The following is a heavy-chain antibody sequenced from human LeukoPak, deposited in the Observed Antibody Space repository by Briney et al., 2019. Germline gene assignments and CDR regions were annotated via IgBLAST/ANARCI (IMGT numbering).Heavy chain of an antibody. CDR2: ISSSGSTI. J-gene: IGHJ6*02. CDR1: GFTFSSYE. CDR3: ARVEWLRLYYGMDV. V-gene: IGHV3-48*03. D-gene: IGHD5-12*01. Sequence: GGSLRLSCAASGFTFSSYEMNWVRQAPGKGLEWVSYISSSGSTIYYADSVKGRFTISRDNAKNSLYLQMNSLRAEDTAVYYCARVEWLRLYYGMDVWGQGTTVTVSS.